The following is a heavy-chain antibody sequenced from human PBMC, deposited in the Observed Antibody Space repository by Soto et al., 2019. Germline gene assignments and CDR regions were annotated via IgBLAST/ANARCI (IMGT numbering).Heavy chain of an antibody. Sequence: SETLSLTCTVSGGSISSSSYYWGWIRQPPGKGLEWIGSSYYSGSTYYNPSLKSRVTISVDTSKNQLSLKLSSVTAADTAVYYCARVPLQVLRYFADYYYMDVWGKGTTVTVSS. CDR2: SYYSGST. CDR3: ARVPLQVLRYFADYYYMDV. V-gene: IGHV4-39*01. D-gene: IGHD3-9*01. J-gene: IGHJ6*03. CDR1: GGSISSSSYY.